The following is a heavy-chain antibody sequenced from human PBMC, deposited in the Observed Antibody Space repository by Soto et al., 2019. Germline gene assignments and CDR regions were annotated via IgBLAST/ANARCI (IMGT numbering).Heavy chain of an antibody. V-gene: IGHV1-8*01. J-gene: IGHJ5*02. CDR1: GYSFSTFD. CDR3: ERPYCDSTSCYTDRFDP. Sequence: QVQLVQSGAEVKKPGASVRVSCKASGYSFSTFDIIWVRQAAGQGLEWMGWVNPKSGNTDYAQRFRGRVTMTSNTSISTAYMELSALTSEDTAVYYCERPYCDSTSCYTDRFDPWGQGTLVTVSS. CDR2: VNPKSGNT. D-gene: IGHD2-2*02.